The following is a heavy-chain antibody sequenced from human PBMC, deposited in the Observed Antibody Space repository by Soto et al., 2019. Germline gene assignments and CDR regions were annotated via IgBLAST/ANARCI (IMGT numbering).Heavy chain of an antibody. V-gene: IGHV3-33*01. CDR2: IWYDGSNK. J-gene: IGHJ6*03. CDR1: GFTFSSYG. CDR3: ARIPYNWNAPHYYYYYMDV. Sequence: PGGSLRLSCAASGFTFSSYGMHWVRQAPGKGLEWVAVIWYDGSNKYYADSVKGRFTISRDNSKNTLYLQMNSLRAEDTAVYYCARIPYNWNAPHYYYYYMDVWGKGTTVTVSS. D-gene: IGHD1-20*01.